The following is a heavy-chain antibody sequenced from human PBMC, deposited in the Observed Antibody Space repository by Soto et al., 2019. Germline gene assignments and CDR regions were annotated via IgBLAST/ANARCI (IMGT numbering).Heavy chain of an antibody. CDR1: GGSISSSSYY. D-gene: IGHD3-16*01. Sequence: SETLSLTCTVSGGSISSSSYYWGWFRQPPGKGLDWIGSIYYSGYTYYNPSLKSRATISVDTSKNQFSLKLSSVTAADTAVYYCARHNGPLYVGYXYDMDVWGQGTTVT. CDR2: IYYSGYT. CDR3: ARHNGPLYVGYXYDMDV. V-gene: IGHV4-39*01. J-gene: IGHJ6*02.